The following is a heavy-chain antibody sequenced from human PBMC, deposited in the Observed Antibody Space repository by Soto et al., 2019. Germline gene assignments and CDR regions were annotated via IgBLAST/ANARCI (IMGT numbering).Heavy chain of an antibody. CDR1: DFSFTSHG. J-gene: IGHJ4*02. D-gene: IGHD4-17*01. Sequence: SSVKVSCKAYDFSFTSHGISWVRQAPGQGLEWMGWISLYNGNTNYAQQFQGRVTMTTDTSTSTAYMELSSLRSEDTAVYYCARAYGDDFYFDYWGQGPLLPVSS. CDR3: ARAYGDDFYFDY. CDR2: ISLYNGNT. V-gene: IGHV1-18*04.